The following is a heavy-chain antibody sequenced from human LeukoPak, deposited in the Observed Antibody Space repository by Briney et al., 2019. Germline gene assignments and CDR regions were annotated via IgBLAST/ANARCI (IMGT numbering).Heavy chain of an antibody. CDR1: GGSISSYY. J-gene: IGHJ3*02. CDR2: IYYSGST. D-gene: IGHD1-26*01. V-gene: IGHV4-59*12. CDR3: ARDERKRVGAGDAFDI. Sequence: SETLSLTCTVSGGSISSYYWSWIRQPPGKGLEWIGSIYYSGSTYYNPSLKSRVTISVDTSKNQFSLKLSSVTAADTAVYYCARDERKRVGAGDAFDIWGQGTMVTVSS.